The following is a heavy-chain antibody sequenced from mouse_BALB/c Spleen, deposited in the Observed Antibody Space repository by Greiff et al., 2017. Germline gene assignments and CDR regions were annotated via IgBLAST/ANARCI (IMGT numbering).Heavy chain of an antibody. CDR3: AKIPNRYYAMDY. V-gene: IGHV5-6-3*01. CDR1: GFTFSSYG. CDR2: INSNGGST. J-gene: IGHJ4*01. Sequence: EVNLVESGGGLVQPGGSLKLSCAASGFTFSSYGMSWVRQTPDKRLELVATINSNGGSTYYPDSVKGRFTISRDNAKNTLYLQMSSLKSEDTAMYYCAKIPNRYYAMDYWGQGTSVTVSS. D-gene: IGHD5-1-1*01.